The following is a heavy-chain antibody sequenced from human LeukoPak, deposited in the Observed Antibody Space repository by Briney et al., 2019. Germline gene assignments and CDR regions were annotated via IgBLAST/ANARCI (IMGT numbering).Heavy chain of an antibody. CDR2: IYYSGST. D-gene: IGHD6-19*01. CDR1: GGSISSYC. J-gene: IGHJ6*03. CDR3: ARELISAPYYYYYMDV. V-gene: IGHV4-59*01. Sequence: ASETLSLTCTVSGGSISSYCWSWIRQPPGKGLEWIGYIYYSGSTNYNPSLKSRVTISVDTSKNQFSLKLSSVTAADTAVYYCARELISAPYYYYYMDVWGKGTTVTVSS.